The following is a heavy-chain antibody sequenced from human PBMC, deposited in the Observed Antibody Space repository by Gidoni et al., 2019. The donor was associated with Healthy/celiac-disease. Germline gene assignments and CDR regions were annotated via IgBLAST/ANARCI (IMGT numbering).Heavy chain of an antibody. CDR1: GYSFTIYW. J-gene: IGHJ6*02. V-gene: IGHV5-10-1*03. CDR3: ARHPQRGYYYGMDV. Sequence: EVQLVQSGAEVKKPGESLRISCKGSGYSFTIYWISWVRTIPGKGLEWMVRLDPSDSYTNYSPSFQGHVTISADKSIGTAYLQWSSLKASDTAMYYCARHPQRGYYYGMDVWGQGTTVTGSS. CDR2: LDPSDSYT.